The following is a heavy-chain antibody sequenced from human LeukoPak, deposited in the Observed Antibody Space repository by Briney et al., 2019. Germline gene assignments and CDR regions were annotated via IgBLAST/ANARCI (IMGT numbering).Heavy chain of an antibody. CDR3: ARDWTYYYDSSGYSPSGY. CDR1: GYTLTELS. Sequence: ASVKVSCKVSGYTLTELSMHWVRQAPGKGLEWMGGFDPEDGETIYAQKFQGRVTMTTDTSTSTAYMELGSLRSDDTAVYYCARDWTYYYDSSGYSPSGYWGQGTLVTVSS. CDR2: FDPEDGET. V-gene: IGHV1-24*01. D-gene: IGHD3-22*01. J-gene: IGHJ4*02.